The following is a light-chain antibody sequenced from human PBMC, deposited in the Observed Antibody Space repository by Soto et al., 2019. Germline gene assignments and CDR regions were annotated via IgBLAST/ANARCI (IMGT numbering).Light chain of an antibody. Sequence: NFMLTQPHSVSESPGKTVTLSCTGSSGHIASADVQWYKQRPGTAPTTVIYEDDPRPSGVPARFSGSIDSSSNSASLTISGLKTDDEADYYCQSHDSNNHVVFGGGTKLTVL. J-gene: IGLJ2*01. V-gene: IGLV6-57*02. CDR1: SGHIASAD. CDR2: EDD. CDR3: QSHDSNNHVV.